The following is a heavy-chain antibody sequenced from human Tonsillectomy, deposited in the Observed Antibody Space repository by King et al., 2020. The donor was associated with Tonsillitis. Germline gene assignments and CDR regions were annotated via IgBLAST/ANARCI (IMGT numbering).Heavy chain of an antibody. CDR1: GFTFSSYA. J-gene: IGHJ4*02. Sequence: VQLVESGGGLVQPGGSLRLSCAASGFTFSSYAMSWVRQAPGKGLEWVSAINGRGSSTFYADSVKGRFTISRDNSKNTLYLQMNSLRAGDTAVYYCAKVVLVLTTERFFYYCGQGALVTVSS. CDR2: INGRGSST. V-gene: IGHV3-23*04. D-gene: IGHD2-15*01. CDR3: AKVVLVLTTERFFYY.